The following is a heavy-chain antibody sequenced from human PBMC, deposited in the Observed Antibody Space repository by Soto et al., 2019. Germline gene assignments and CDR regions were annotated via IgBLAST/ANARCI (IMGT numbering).Heavy chain of an antibody. J-gene: IGHJ6*02. CDR3: ARHYYYDSSGYYYGMDV. V-gene: IGHV5-51*01. D-gene: IGHD3-22*01. CDR1: GYSFTSYF. CDR2: IYPGDSDT. Sequence: PRESLXISCKGSGYSFTSYFIGWVRQMPGKGLEWMGIIYPGDSDTRYSPSFQGQVTISADKSISTAYLQWSSLKASDTAMYYCARHYYYDSSGYYYGMDVWGQGTTVTVSS.